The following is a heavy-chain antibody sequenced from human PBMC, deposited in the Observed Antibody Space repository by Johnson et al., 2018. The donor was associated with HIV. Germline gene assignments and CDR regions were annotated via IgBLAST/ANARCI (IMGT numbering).Heavy chain of an antibody. CDR2: IWYDGSNK. J-gene: IGHJ3*02. D-gene: IGHD3-22*01. Sequence: VQLVESGGGVVQPGRSLRLSCAASGFTFSSYAIHWVRQAPGKGLEWVAVIWYDGSNKYYADSVKGRFTISRDNSQNTLSLQMNSLRPDDTAVYYCARGYYYDSSGSDDAFYIWGQGTMVTVSS. CDR1: GFTFSSYA. CDR3: ARGYYYDSSGSDDAFYI. V-gene: IGHV3-30-3*01.